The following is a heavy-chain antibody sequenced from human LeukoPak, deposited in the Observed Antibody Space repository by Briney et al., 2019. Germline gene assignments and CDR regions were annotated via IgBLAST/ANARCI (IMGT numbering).Heavy chain of an antibody. D-gene: IGHD2-8*01. Sequence: GGSLRLSCAASGFTFSNYWMSWVRQAPGKGLEWVANIKQDGSETYYVDSVKGRFTISRDNAKNSLFLQMNSLTAEDTAVYYCARKGGTKGPLNYWGQGTLVTVSS. CDR1: GFTFSNYW. CDR2: IKQDGSET. J-gene: IGHJ4*02. CDR3: ARKGGTKGPLNY. V-gene: IGHV3-7*01.